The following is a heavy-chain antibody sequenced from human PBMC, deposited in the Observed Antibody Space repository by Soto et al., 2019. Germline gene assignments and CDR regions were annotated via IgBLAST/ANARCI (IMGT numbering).Heavy chain of an antibody. D-gene: IGHD3-10*01. CDR3: VRDRGYPDSFNI. V-gene: IGHV3-74*01. J-gene: IGHJ3*02. CDR2: ISNDASTI. Sequence: PGGSLRLSCAASGFTLNSFFMHWVRQAPGRGLMWVSRISNDASTILYADSVKGRFTISRDNARSTLFLQMNGLRAEDTAVYYCVRDRGYPDSFNIWGQGTTVTVSS. CDR1: GFTLNSFF.